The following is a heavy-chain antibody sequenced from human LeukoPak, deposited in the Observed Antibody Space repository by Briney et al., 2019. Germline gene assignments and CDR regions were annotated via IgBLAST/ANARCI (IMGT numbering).Heavy chain of an antibody. D-gene: IGHD3-3*01. CDR3: ATDRGWRTSGYYLYYFEY. V-gene: IGHV3-7*01. J-gene: IGHJ4*02. CDR1: GLIFTNYF. Sequence: PGGSLRLSCAASGLIFTNYFMSWVRQAPGKGLEWVASIMHDGSEKYYVDSVRGRFTISRDNTMNSLYLQMSSLRAEDTAVYYCATDRGWRTSGYYLYYFEYWGQGTLVTFSS. CDR2: IMHDGSEK.